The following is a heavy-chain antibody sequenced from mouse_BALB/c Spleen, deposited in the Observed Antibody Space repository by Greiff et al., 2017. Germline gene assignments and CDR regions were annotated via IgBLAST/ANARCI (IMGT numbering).Heavy chain of an antibody. Sequence: EVKLMESGGGLVKPGGSLKLSCAASGFAFSSYDMSWVRQTPEKRLEWVAYISSGGGSTYYPDTVKGRFTISRDNAKNTLYLQMSSLKSEDTAMYYCARRGDYDWYFDVWGAGTTVTVSS. CDR1: GFAFSSYD. V-gene: IGHV5-12-1*01. J-gene: IGHJ1*01. CDR3: ARRGDYDWYFDV. CDR2: ISSGGGST. D-gene: IGHD1-1*02.